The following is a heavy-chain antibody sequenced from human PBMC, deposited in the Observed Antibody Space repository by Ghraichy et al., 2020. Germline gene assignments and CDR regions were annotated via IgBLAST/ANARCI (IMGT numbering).Heavy chain of an antibody. V-gene: IGHV1-69*13. CDR1: GGTFSSYA. J-gene: IGHJ6*02. CDR3: ASDYGDKRRSYYYYYGMDV. CDR2: IIPIFGTA. D-gene: IGHD4-17*01. Sequence: SVKVSCKASGGTFSSYAISWVRQAPGQGLEWMGGIIPIFGTANYAQKFQGRVTITADESTSTAYMELSSLRSEDTAVYYCASDYGDKRRSYYYYYGMDVWGQGTTVTVSS.